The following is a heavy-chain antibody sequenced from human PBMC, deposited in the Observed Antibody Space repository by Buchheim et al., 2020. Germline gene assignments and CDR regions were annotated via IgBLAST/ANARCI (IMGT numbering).Heavy chain of an antibody. V-gene: IGHV1-69*06. CDR3: ARDGTSRRFFYYAMDV. CDR2: IIPSFGSP. CDR1: GDIFSTYD. Sequence: QVQLVQSGAEVKKPGSSVKVSCMTSGDIFSTYDGVSWVRQAPGQGLEWMGGIIPSFGSPSYAQKFHGRVTLNADKSTSQVYLELTSLRSEDTAVYFCARDGTSRRFFYYAMDVWGQGT. J-gene: IGHJ6*02.